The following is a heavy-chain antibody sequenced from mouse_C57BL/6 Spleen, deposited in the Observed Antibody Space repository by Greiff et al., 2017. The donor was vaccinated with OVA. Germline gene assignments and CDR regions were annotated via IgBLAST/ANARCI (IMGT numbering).Heavy chain of an antibody. CDR2: IDPETGGT. V-gene: IGHV1-15*01. CDR3: TRPTVVPHYFDD. Sequence: QVQLQQSGAELVRPGASVTLSCKASGYTFTDYEMHWVKQTPVHGLEWIGAIDPETGGTASNQKFKGKAILTADKSSSAAYMELRSLTSEDAAVYNCTRPTVVPHYFDDWGQGTTLTVSS. D-gene: IGHD1-1*01. J-gene: IGHJ2*01. CDR1: GYTFTDYE.